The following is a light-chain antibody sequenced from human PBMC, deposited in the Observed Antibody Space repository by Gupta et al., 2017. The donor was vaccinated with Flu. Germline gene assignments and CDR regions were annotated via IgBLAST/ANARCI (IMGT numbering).Light chain of an antibody. V-gene: IGLV6-57*03. CDR2: EDN. CDR1: SGIIANNH. CDR3: QSYDSSIWV. J-gene: IGLJ3*02. Sequence: NFMLTQLHSLSESPGKTVTISCTRSSGIIANNHVQWYRQRPGSAPTTVIYEDNQRASGVPHRFSGAIDGSSNSASLTISGLKTEDEAEYYCQSYDSSIWVFGGGTKLTVL.